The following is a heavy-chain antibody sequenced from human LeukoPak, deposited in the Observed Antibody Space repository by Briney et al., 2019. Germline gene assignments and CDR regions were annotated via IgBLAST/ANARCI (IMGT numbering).Heavy chain of an antibody. V-gene: IGHV3-21*01. J-gene: IGHJ4*02. CDR1: GFTFNTYN. CDR3: ARGSYYGAFDY. D-gene: IGHD3-10*01. CDR2: ISSSSSYI. Sequence: GGSLRLSCAGSGFTFNTYNMNWVRQAPGKGLEWVSSISSSSSYIYYADSVKGRFTISRDNAKNSLYLQMNSLRAEDTAVYYCARGSYYGAFDYWGQGTLVTVSS.